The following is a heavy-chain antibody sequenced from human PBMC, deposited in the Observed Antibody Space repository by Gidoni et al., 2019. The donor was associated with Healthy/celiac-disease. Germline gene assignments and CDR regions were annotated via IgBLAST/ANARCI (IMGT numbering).Heavy chain of an antibody. Sequence: QVQLVESGGGVVQPGRSLRLSCAASGFTFSSYGMHWVRQAPGKGLEWVAVIWYDGSNKYYADSVKGRFTISRDNSKNTLYLQMNSLRAEDTAVYYCAREAAGIAVEPYYYYYGMDVWGQGTTVTVSS. J-gene: IGHJ6*02. CDR2: IWYDGSNK. CDR3: AREAAGIAVEPYYYYYGMDV. CDR1: GFTFSSYG. D-gene: IGHD6-19*01. V-gene: IGHV3-33*01.